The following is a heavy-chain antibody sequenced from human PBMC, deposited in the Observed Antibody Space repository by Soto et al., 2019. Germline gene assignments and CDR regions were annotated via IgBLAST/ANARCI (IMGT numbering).Heavy chain of an antibody. CDR3: ARDQGDSQY. CDR1: GFTVSSNY. J-gene: IGHJ4*02. Sequence: EVQLVESGGGLVQPGGSLRLSCAASGFTVSSNYMSWVRQAPGKGLEWVSVIYSGGSTYYADSVKGRFTISIDTSKNTLYLQLNILRAEDTAVYYCARDQGDSQYWGQGNLVRVSS. V-gene: IGHV3-66*01. CDR2: IYSGGST. D-gene: IGHD5-18*01.